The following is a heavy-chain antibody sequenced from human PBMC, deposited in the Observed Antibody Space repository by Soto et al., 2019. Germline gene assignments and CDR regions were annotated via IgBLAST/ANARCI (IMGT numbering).Heavy chain of an antibody. CDR1: GYSFTSYW. Sequence: GESLKISCKGSGYSFTSYWISWVRQMPGKGLEWMGRIDPSDSYTNYSPSFQGHVTISADKSISTAYLQWSSLKASDTAMYYCARSLDCSGGSCYSETFYYYYGMDVWGQGTTVTVSS. CDR3: ARSLDCSGGSCYSETFYYYYGMDV. J-gene: IGHJ6*02. V-gene: IGHV5-10-1*01. D-gene: IGHD2-15*01. CDR2: IDPSDSYT.